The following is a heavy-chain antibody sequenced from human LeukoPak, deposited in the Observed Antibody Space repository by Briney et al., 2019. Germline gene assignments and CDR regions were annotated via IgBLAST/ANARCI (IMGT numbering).Heavy chain of an antibody. CDR2: IIPIFGTA. V-gene: IGHV1-69*05. J-gene: IGHJ4*02. D-gene: IGHD6-13*01. CDR1: GGTFSSYA. CDR3: AREIAAAGRIDY. Sequence: SVKVSCKASGGTFSSYAISWVRQAPGQGLEWMGRIIPIFGTANYAQKFQGRVTITTDESTSTAYMELSSLRSEDTVVYYCAREIAAAGRIDYWGQGTLVTVSS.